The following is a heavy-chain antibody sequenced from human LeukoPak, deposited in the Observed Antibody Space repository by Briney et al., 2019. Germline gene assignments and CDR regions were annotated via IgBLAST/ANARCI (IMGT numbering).Heavy chain of an antibody. CDR1: GFTFSGST. CDR2: IRSKANSYAT. V-gene: IGHV3-73*01. Sequence: GGSLKLSCAASGFTFSGSTMHWVRQASGKGLEWVGRIRSKANSYATVYAASVKGRFTISRDDSKNTAYLQMNSLKTEDTAVYYCTRTSDILTGYTPREAYYYYYHMDVWGKGTTVTISS. D-gene: IGHD3-9*01. CDR3: TRTSDILTGYTPREAYYYYYHMDV. J-gene: IGHJ6*03.